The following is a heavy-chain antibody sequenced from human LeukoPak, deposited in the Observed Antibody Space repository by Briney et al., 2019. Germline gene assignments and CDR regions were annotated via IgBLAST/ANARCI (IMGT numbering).Heavy chain of an antibody. Sequence: ASVKVSCKASGYTFTSYGISWVRQAPGQGLEWMGWISAYNGNTNYAQKLQGRVTMTTDTSTSTAYMELRSLGSDDTAVYYCARDRSGYSYGYPMGQGTLVTVSS. CDR2: ISAYNGNT. J-gene: IGHJ5*02. CDR1: GYTFTSYG. D-gene: IGHD5-18*01. CDR3: ARDRSGYSYGYP. V-gene: IGHV1-18*01.